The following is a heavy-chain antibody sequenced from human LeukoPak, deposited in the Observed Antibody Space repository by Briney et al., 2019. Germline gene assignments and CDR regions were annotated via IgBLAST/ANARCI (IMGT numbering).Heavy chain of an antibody. V-gene: IGHV4-38-2*01. CDR3: ARPYGSGSYYNWDFDY. J-gene: IGHJ4*02. D-gene: IGHD3-10*01. Sequence: PSETLSLTCAVSGYSISGGYYWGWIRQPPGKGLGWVGSIYHSGSTYYNPSLKSRVTISGDTSKNQFSLKLSSVTAAETAVYYGARPYGSGSYYNWDFDYWGPGTLVTVSS. CDR2: IYHSGST. CDR1: GYSISGGYY.